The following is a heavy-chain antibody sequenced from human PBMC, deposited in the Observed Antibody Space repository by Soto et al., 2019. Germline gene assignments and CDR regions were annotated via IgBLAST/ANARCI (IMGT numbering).Heavy chain of an antibody. J-gene: IGHJ5*02. CDR2: IYYSGST. Sequence: SETLSLTCTVSGGSISSGGYYWSWIRQHPGKGLEWIGYIYYSGSTYYNPSLKSRVTISVDTSKNQFSLKLSSVTAADTAVYYCVRGMATIMGNWFDPWGQGTLVTVSS. CDR1: GGSISSGGYY. D-gene: IGHD5-12*01. V-gene: IGHV4-31*03. CDR3: VRGMATIMGNWFDP.